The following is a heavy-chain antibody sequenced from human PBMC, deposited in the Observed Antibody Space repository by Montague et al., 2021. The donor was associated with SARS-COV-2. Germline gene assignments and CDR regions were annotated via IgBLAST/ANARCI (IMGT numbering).Heavy chain of an antibody. CDR1: GFTFDDYA. CDR2: ISWDGGST. CDR3: AKTDFWSGYYFDY. Sequence: SLRLSCAASGFTFDDYAMHWVRQAPGKGLEWVSLISWDGGSTYYADSVKGRFTISRDNSKNSLYLQMNSLRAEDTALYYCAKTDFWSGYYFDYWGQGTLVTASS. D-gene: IGHD3-3*01. J-gene: IGHJ4*02. V-gene: IGHV3-43D*03.